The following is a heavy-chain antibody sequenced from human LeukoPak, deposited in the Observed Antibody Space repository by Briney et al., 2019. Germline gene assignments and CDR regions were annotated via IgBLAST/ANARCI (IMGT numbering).Heavy chain of an antibody. V-gene: IGHV3-9*01. CDR3: AKDRMWFGELFHAFDI. D-gene: IGHD3-10*01. Sequence: GGSLRLSCAASGFTFSSYAMSWVRQAPGKGLEWVSGISWNSGSIGYADSVKGRFTISRDNAKNSLYLQMNSLRAEDTALYYCAKDRMWFGELFHAFDIWGQGTMVTVSS. CDR2: ISWNSGSI. J-gene: IGHJ3*02. CDR1: GFTFSSYA.